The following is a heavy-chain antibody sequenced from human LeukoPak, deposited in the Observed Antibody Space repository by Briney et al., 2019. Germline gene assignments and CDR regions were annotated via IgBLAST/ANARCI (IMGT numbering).Heavy chain of an antibody. Sequence: GSLRLSCAASGFTFSSYGMHWVRQAPGKGLEWVAVISYDGSNQYYADSVKGRFTISRDNSKTTLYLQMNSLRPDDTAVYFCANERGTAFDCWGQGTLVTVSS. CDR3: ANERGTAFDC. V-gene: IGHV3-30*18. J-gene: IGHJ4*02. CDR2: ISYDGSNQ. CDR1: GFTFSSYG. D-gene: IGHD1-7*01.